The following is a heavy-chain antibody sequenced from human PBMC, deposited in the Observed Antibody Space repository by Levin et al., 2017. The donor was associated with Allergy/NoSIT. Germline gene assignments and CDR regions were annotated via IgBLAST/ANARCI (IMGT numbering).Heavy chain of an antibody. V-gene: IGHV3-53*01. D-gene: IGHD1-1*01. CDR2: IYPGSST. J-gene: IGHJ6*03. CDR1: GISVSGNY. Sequence: GGSLRLSCAVSGISVSGNYMSWVRQAPGKGLDWVSVIYPGSSTYYPDSVKGRFTISRDNSRNTLYLQMNSLRAEDTAVYYCARVRYEHYYYYYYMDVWGKGTTVTVSS. CDR3: ARVRYEHYYYYYYMDV.